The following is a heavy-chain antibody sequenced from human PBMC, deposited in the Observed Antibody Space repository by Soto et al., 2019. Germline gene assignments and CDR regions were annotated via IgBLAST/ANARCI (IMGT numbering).Heavy chain of an antibody. Sequence: QVHLVQSGTEVKEPGASVKVSCKASASTFTGYTIDWVRQAPGQGLEWMGWISTFNGNTKYAGNFEGRVTMTANTSTTTAYMELTSLTFADTAVYFCARGTVTSGRWFGPWGQGTLVSVSS. J-gene: IGHJ5*02. D-gene: IGHD4-17*01. CDR2: ISTFNGNT. CDR3: ARGTVTSGRWFGP. V-gene: IGHV1-18*04. CDR1: ASTFTGYT.